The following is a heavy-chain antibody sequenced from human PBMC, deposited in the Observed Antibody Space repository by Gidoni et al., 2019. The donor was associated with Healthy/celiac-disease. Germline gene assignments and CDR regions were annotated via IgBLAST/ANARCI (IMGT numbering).Heavy chain of an antibody. CDR2: IWYDGSNK. J-gene: IGHJ2*01. D-gene: IGHD3-22*01. CDR1: GFTFSSYG. CDR3: ARDPNDSSGYYYGADWYFDL. Sequence: QVQLVESGGGVVQPGRSLRLSCAASGFTFSSYGMHWVRQAPGKGLEWVAVIWYDGSNKYYADSVKGRFTISRDNSKNTLYLQMNSLRAEDTAVYYCARDPNDSSGYYYGADWYFDLWGRGTLVTVSS. V-gene: IGHV3-33*01.